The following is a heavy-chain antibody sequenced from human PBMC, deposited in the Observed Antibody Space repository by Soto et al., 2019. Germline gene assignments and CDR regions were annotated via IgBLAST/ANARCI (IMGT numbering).Heavy chain of an antibody. CDR3: ANLPLYGSGFDC. Sequence: EVQLVESGGGLVQPGGSLRLSCAASGFTFDDYAIHWVRQAPGTGLEWVSGISWNGAATGYADSVKGRFTISRDNAKNTLYLQMNSLGSDDTAIYYCANLPLYGSGFDCWGLGTLVTVSS. CDR1: GFTFDDYA. J-gene: IGHJ4*02. D-gene: IGHD3-10*01. V-gene: IGHV3-9*01. CDR2: ISWNGAAT.